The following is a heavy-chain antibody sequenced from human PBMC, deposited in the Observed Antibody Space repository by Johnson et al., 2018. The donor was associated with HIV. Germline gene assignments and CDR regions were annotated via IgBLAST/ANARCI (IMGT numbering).Heavy chain of an antibody. D-gene: IGHD2-21*02. CDR1: GFTFSSYD. J-gene: IGHJ3*02. CDR2: INWNGGST. V-gene: IGHV3-20*01. CDR3: ARGHSDLVTASDI. Sequence: VQLVESGGGLVQPGGSLRLSCAASGFTFSSYDMHWVRQAPGKGLEWVSGINWNGGSTGYVDSVKGRFTISRDNAKNTLYLQMNSLRADDTAVYHCARGHSDLVTASDIWGHGTMVTVSS.